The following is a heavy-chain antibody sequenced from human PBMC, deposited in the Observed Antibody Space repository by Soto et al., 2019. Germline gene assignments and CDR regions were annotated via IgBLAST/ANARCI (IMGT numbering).Heavy chain of an antibody. V-gene: IGHV1-58*01. CDR2: IVVGSGNT. CDR3: AADGGSSWYSGYYYYGMDV. CDR1: GFTFTSSA. J-gene: IGHJ6*02. Sequence: GASVKVSCKASGFTFTSSAVQWVRQARGQRLEWIGWIVVGSGNTNYAQKFQERVTITRDMSTSTAYMELSSLRSEDTAVYYCAADGGSSWYSGYYYYGMDVWGQGTTVTVSS. D-gene: IGHD6-13*01.